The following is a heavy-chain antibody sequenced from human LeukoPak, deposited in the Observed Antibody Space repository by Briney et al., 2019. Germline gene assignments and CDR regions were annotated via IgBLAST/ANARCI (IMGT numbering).Heavy chain of an antibody. D-gene: IGHD3-10*01. CDR2: IYYSGST. V-gene: IGHV4-59*01. J-gene: IGHJ6*03. CDR1: GGSISSYY. Sequence: SETLSLTCTVSGGSISSYYWSWIRQPPGKGLEWIGYIYYSGSTNYNPSLKSRVTISVDTSKNQFSLKLSSVTAADTAVYYCARGLSYYYGSGETHYYYYYMDVWGKGTTVTVSS. CDR3: ARGLSYYYGSGETHYYYYYMDV.